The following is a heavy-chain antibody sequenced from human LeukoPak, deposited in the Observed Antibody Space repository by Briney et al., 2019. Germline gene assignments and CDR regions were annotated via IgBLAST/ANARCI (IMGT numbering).Heavy chain of an antibody. Sequence: PGGSLRLSCAVSGFTFSSYAISWVRQAPGKGLEWVSSISGSGDTTYYADPVKGRFTISRDNSKNTLYLQMNSLRAEDTAVYYCAQGDTIAVAGTGWNYFDYWGQGTLVTVSS. J-gene: IGHJ4*02. CDR3: AQGDTIAVAGTGWNYFDY. D-gene: IGHD6-19*01. V-gene: IGHV3-23*01. CDR2: ISGSGDTT. CDR1: GFTFSSYA.